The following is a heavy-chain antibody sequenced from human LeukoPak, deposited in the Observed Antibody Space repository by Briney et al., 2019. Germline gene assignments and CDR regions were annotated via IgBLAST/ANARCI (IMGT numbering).Heavy chain of an antibody. D-gene: IGHD2-2*01. CDR1: GFTFSSYA. Sequence: PGRSLRLSCAASGFTFSSYAMHWVRQAPGKGLEWVAVISYDGSNKYYADSVKGRFTISRDNSKNTLYLQMNSLRAEDTAVYYCAKDDRRYCSSTSCHDVDYWGQGTLVTVSS. CDR2: ISYDGSNK. CDR3: AKDDRRYCSSTSCHDVDY. V-gene: IGHV3-30*04. J-gene: IGHJ4*02.